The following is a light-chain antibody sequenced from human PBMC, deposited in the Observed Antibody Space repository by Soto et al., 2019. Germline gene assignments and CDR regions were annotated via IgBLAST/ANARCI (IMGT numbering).Light chain of an antibody. CDR2: DAS. J-gene: IGKJ1*01. Sequence: EIVLTQSPATLSLSPGERATLSCRASQSVRSYLAWYQQKPGQAPRLLIYDASNRATGIPARFSGSWSGTEFSLTTSSLEPEDFAVYYCQQRSNWPRAFGQGTKVEIK. V-gene: IGKV3-11*01. CDR1: QSVRSY. CDR3: QQRSNWPRA.